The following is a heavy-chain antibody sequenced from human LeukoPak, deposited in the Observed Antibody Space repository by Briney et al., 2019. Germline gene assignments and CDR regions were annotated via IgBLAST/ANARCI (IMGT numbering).Heavy chain of an antibody. V-gene: IGHV1-69*04. J-gene: IGHJ4*02. CDR3: ARGSSYTGGFDY. D-gene: IGHD1-26*01. CDR1: GGTFSSYA. CDR2: IIPILGIA. Sequence: ASVKVSCKASGGTFSSYAISWVRQAPGQGLEWMGRIIPILGIANYAQKFQGRVTITADKSTSTAYMELSSLRSEDTAVYYCARGSSYTGGFDYWGQGTLVTVSS.